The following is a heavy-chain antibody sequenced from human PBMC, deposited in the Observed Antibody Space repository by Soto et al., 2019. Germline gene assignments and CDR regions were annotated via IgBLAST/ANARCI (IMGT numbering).Heavy chain of an antibody. CDR2: IYHSGST. D-gene: IGHD1-1*01. Sequence: QLQLQESGSGLVRPSQTLSLTCAVSGGSISSGGYSWNWIRQPPGKGLEWIGYIYHSGSTLYNPSLKSRVTIAVDKSKNQFPRKLPSVTAADTAVYYCARDQLEGNWFDPWGQGTLVTVSS. CDR1: GGSISSGGYS. V-gene: IGHV4-30-2*01. J-gene: IGHJ5*02. CDR3: ARDQLEGNWFDP.